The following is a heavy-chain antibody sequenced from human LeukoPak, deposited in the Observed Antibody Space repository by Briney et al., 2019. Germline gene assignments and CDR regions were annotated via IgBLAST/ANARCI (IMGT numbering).Heavy chain of an antibody. CDR2: ISPSGDST. V-gene: IGHV3-64*02. CDR1: GFTFSSYY. CDR3: ARGLYYGSGQYYFDN. D-gene: IGHD3-10*01. J-gene: IGHJ4*02. Sequence: PGGSLRLSCAASGFTFSSYYMHWVRRAPGKGLEYVSAISPSGDSTYYTDSVKGRFTISRDNSKNTLFLQMGSLTAEDMAVYYCARGLYYGSGQYYFDNWGQGTLVTVSS.